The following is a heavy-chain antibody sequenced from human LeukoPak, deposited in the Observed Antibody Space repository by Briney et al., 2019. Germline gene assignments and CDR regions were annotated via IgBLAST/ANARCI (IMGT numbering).Heavy chain of an antibody. D-gene: IGHD3-22*01. V-gene: IGHV4-39*02. CDR1: GGSISSSNYY. Sequence: PSETLSLTCTVSGGSISSSNYYWGWIRQPPGKGLEWIGSIYYSGSTYYNPSLKSRVTIYVDTSKNQFSLKLSSVTAADTAVYYCARDLYYYDSSGYPSNDHTDYWGQGTLVTVSS. CDR2: IYYSGST. CDR3: ARDLYYYDSSGYPSNDHTDY. J-gene: IGHJ4*02.